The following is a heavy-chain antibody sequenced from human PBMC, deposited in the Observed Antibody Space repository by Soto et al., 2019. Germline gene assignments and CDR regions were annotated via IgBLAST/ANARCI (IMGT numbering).Heavy chain of an antibody. CDR1: GYTFTSYG. CDR3: ATNSHYDFWSVPFDY. J-gene: IGHJ4*02. D-gene: IGHD3-3*01. Sequence: ASVKVSCKASGYTFTSYGISWVRQAPGQGLEWMGWISAYNGNTNYAQKLQGRVTMTTDTSTSTAYMELRSLRSDDTAVYYCATNSHYDFWSVPFDYWGQGTLVTVSS. CDR2: ISAYNGNT. V-gene: IGHV1-18*01.